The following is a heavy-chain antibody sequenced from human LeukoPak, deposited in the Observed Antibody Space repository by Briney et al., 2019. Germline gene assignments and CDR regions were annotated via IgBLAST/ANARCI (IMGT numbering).Heavy chain of an antibody. CDR1: GFRFRSYW. D-gene: IGHD3-9*01. CDR3: AGGSGYLITS. Sequence: GGSLRLSCAANGFRFRSYWMNWVRQAPGKGLEWLAIIKQGGSEKHYKGSVKGRFTISRDNAKNSLHLQMNSLRAEDTVVYYGAGGSGYLITSWGQGTLVTVSS. J-gene: IGHJ5*02. CDR2: IKQGGSEK. V-gene: IGHV3-7*01.